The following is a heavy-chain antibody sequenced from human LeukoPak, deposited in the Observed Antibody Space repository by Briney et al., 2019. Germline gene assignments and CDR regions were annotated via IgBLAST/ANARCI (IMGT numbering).Heavy chain of an antibody. Sequence: ASVKVSCKASGYTFTSYGISWVRQAPGQGLEWMGWISAYNGNTNYAQKLQGRVTVTTDTSTSTAYMGLRSLRSDDTAVYYCARVSITIFGVVSLPTDYWGQGTLVTVSS. CDR2: ISAYNGNT. CDR1: GYTFTSYG. V-gene: IGHV1-18*01. J-gene: IGHJ4*02. D-gene: IGHD3-3*01. CDR3: ARVSITIFGVVSLPTDY.